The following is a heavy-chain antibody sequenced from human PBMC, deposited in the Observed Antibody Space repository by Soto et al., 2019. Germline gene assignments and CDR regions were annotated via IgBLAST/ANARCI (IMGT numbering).Heavy chain of an antibody. V-gene: IGHV3-30-3*01. Sequence: GGSLRLSCAASGFTFSSYAMHWVRQAPGKGLEWVAVISYDGSNKYYADSVKGRFTISRDNSKNTLYLQMNSLRAEDTAVYYCASHRSQLERSVFDYWGQGTLVTVSS. D-gene: IGHD1-1*01. CDR1: GFTFSSYA. J-gene: IGHJ4*02. CDR3: ASHRSQLERSVFDY. CDR2: ISYDGSNK.